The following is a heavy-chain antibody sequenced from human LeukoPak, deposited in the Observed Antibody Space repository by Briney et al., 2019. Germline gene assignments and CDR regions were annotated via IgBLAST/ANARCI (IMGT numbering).Heavy chain of an antibody. CDR1: GFTFGSYS. V-gene: IGHV3-48*04. Sequence: GGSLRLSCAASGFTFGSYSMNWVRQAPGKGLEWVSYISRSSRTIYYADSVKGRFTISRDDAKSSQYLQMNSLRAEDTAVYYCARVVLYFGDYTMDVWGQGTTVTVSS. CDR3: ARVVLYFGDYTMDV. D-gene: IGHD3-10*01. CDR2: ISRSSRTI. J-gene: IGHJ6*02.